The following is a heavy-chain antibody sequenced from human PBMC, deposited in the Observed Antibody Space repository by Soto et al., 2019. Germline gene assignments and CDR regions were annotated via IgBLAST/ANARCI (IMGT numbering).Heavy chain of an antibody. CDR1: GYTFTNYD. D-gene: IGHD4-17*01. Sequence: GASVKVSCKASGYTFTNYDINWVRQATGQGLEWMGWMNPNSGNTGYAQKFKGRVTMTRNTSISTAYMELSSLRSEDTAVYYCARWDYGDYARFDYWGQGTLVTVSS. CDR3: ARWDYGDYARFDY. V-gene: IGHV1-8*01. J-gene: IGHJ4*02. CDR2: MNPNSGNT.